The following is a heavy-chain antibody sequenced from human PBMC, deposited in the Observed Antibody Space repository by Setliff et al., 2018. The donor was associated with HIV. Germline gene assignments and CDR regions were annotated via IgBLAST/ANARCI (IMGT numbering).Heavy chain of an antibody. D-gene: IGHD6-25*01. Sequence: ASVKVSCKASGYTFTAYSIHWVRQAPGQGLEWMWWINPNSGGAKYAQRFQGRVTMTRDTSISTAFMEVSGLKYDDTAVYYCARVPAATENTDHWGQGTLVTVSS. V-gene: IGHV1-2*02. CDR1: GYTFTAYS. CDR3: ARVPAATENTDH. J-gene: IGHJ4*02. CDR2: INPNSGGA.